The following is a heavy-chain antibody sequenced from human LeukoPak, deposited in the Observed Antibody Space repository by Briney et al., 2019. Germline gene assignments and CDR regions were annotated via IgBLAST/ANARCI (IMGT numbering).Heavy chain of an antibody. CDR1: GFTFSSYG. V-gene: IGHV3-30*18. D-gene: IGHD5-18*01. Sequence: GGSLRLSCAASGFTFSSYGLHWVRQAPGKGLEWVAVISYDGSNKYYADSVKGRFTISRDNSKNTLYLQMNSLRAEDTAVYYCAKDLSPMVTLYYYYYGMDVWGQGTTVTVSS. J-gene: IGHJ6*02. CDR3: AKDLSPMVTLYYYYYGMDV. CDR2: ISYDGSNK.